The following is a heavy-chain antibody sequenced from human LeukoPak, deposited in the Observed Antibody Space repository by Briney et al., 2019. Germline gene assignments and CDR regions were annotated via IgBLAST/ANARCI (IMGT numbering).Heavy chain of an antibody. J-gene: IGHJ6*03. CDR1: GGTFSSYA. CDR2: IIPIFGTA. Sequence: ASVKVSCKASGGTFSSYAISWVRQAPGQGLEWMGGIIPIFGTANYAQKFQGRVTITTDESTSTAYMELSSLRSVDTAVYYCARVAYSNYYYYYTDVWGKGTTVTVSS. V-gene: IGHV1-69*05. CDR3: ARVAYSNYYYYYTDV. D-gene: IGHD4-11*01.